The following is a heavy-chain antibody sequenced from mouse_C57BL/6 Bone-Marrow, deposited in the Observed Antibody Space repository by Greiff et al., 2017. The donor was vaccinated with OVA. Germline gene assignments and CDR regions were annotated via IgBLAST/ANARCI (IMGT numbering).Heavy chain of an antibody. V-gene: IGHV1-74*01. J-gene: IGHJ2*01. CDR2: INPSDSDT. CDR1: GYTFTSYW. Sequence: QVQLQQPGAELVKPGASVKVSCKASGYTFTSYWMHWVKQRPGQGLEWIGRINPSDSDTNYTQKFTGKTTLTVDKSSSTAYMQLRSLTSEYSAVYYGAMGYGLYYFDYWGQGTTLTVSS. D-gene: IGHD2-10*02. CDR3: AMGYGLYYFDY.